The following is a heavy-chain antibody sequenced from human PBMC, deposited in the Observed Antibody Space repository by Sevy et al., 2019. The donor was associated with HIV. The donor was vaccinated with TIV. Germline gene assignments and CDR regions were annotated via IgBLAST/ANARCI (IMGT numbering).Heavy chain of an antibody. D-gene: IGHD6-13*01. CDR2: ISYEGTET. Sequence: GGSLRLSCAASGFALSRHAMHWVRQAPGKGLEWVAVISYEGTETFYAASVEGRFTISRDNSKNMLSLQINSLRPEDTAVYFCARDGGYSIKWYPLYWGHGTLVTVSS. J-gene: IGHJ4*01. CDR1: GFALSRHA. CDR3: ARDGGYSIKWYPLY. V-gene: IGHV3-30-3*01.